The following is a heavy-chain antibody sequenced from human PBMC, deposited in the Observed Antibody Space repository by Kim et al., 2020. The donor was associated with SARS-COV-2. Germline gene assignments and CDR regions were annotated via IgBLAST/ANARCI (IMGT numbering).Heavy chain of an antibody. Sequence: WGSLRLSCAASGFSFNEAWMSWVRQVSGKGLEFVGRIKSNGATDYAAPSKGRFIISRDDSKKTLYLQMDSLKTEDTAMYFCATDVPSPLAQIDFWGQGTL. V-gene: IGHV3-15*01. CDR1: GFSFNEAW. CDR3: ATDVPSPLAQIDF. D-gene: IGHD1-1*01. J-gene: IGHJ4*02. CDR2: IKSNGAT.